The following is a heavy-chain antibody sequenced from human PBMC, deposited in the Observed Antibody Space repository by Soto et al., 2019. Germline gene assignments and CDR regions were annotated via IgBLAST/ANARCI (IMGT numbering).Heavy chain of an antibody. J-gene: IGHJ6*02. V-gene: IGHV3-53*01. D-gene: IGHD6-6*01. Sequence: GSLRLSCAASGFTVSSNYMSWVRQAPGKGLEWVSVIYSGGSTYYADSVKGRFTISRDNSKNTLYLQMNSLRAEDTAVYYCARDLEGSSSSGYYYYYGMDVWGQGTTVTVSS. CDR2: IYSGGST. CDR3: ARDLEGSSSSGYYYYYGMDV. CDR1: GFTVSSNY.